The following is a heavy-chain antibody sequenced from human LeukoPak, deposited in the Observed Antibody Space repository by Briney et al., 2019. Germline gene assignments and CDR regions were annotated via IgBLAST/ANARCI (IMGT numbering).Heavy chain of an antibody. J-gene: IGHJ4*02. CDR1: GFTFTTFG. CDR3: ARVGDGYDY. D-gene: IGHD5-24*01. V-gene: IGHV3-30*19. Sequence: GGSLRLSCAASGFTFTTFGMHWVRQAPGKGLEWVAVISYDGSNKYYADSVKGRFTISRDNSKNTLYLQMNSLRAEDTAVYYCARVGDGYDYWGRGTLVTVSS. CDR2: ISYDGSNK.